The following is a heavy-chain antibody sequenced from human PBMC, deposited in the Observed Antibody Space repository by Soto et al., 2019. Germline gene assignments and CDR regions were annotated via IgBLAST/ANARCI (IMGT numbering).Heavy chain of an antibody. D-gene: IGHD6-6*01. Sequence: QVQLVQSGGEVKKPGASVKVSCKASGYSFTNYGITWVRQAPGQGLEWMGWISAYNRNTNNAQKVQDRVTMTTDTSTSTAYMELRSLRSDDTAVYYGARDSGSSAEYDYYGLEVWGQGTTVTVSS. V-gene: IGHV1-18*01. J-gene: IGHJ6*02. CDR1: GYSFTNYG. CDR3: ARDSGSSAEYDYYGLEV. CDR2: ISAYNRNT.